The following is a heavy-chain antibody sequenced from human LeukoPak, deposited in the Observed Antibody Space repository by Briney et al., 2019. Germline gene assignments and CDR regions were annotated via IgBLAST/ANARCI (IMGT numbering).Heavy chain of an antibody. V-gene: IGHV1-8*03. CDR3: ARGPFVGGSGSYQFDY. D-gene: IGHD3-10*01. J-gene: IGHJ4*02. Sequence: ASVKVSCKASGYTFTGYDINWVRQATGQGLEWMGWMNPNSGNTGYAQKFQGRVTITRNTSISTAYMELSSLRSEDTAVYYCARGPFVGGSGSYQFDYWGQGTLVTVSS. CDR2: MNPNSGNT. CDR1: GYTFTGYD.